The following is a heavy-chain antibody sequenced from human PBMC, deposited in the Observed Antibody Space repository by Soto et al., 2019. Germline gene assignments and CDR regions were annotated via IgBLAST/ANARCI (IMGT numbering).Heavy chain of an antibody. CDR3: ASRGSVSHYAY. CDR2: ISGSGDST. D-gene: IGHD1-26*01. V-gene: IGHV3-23*01. CDR1: GFTFSSYA. J-gene: IGHJ4*02. Sequence: EVQLLESGGGLVQPGGSLRLSCAASGFTFSSYAMRWVRQAPGKGLEWVSAISGSGDSTYYADSVKGRSTISRDNSKNTVYLQMNSLRGEDTAVYYCASRGSVSHYAYWGQGTLVTVSS.